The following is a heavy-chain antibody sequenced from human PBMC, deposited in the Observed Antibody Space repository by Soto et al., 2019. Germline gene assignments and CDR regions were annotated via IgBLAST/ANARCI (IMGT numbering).Heavy chain of an antibody. CDR3: AKGTVAGSFPYYYYGMDV. CDR2: ISYDGSNK. V-gene: IGHV3-30*18. CDR1: GFTFSSYG. Sequence: QVQLVEPGGGVVQPGRSLRLSCAASGFTFSSYGMHWVRQAPGKGLEWVAVISYDGSNKYYADSVKGRFTISRDNSKNTLYLQMNSLRAEDTAVYYCAKGTVAGSFPYYYYGMDVWGQGTTVTVSS. D-gene: IGHD6-19*01. J-gene: IGHJ6*02.